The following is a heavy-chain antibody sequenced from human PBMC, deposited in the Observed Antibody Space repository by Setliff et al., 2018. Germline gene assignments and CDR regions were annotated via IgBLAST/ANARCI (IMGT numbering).Heavy chain of an antibody. J-gene: IGHJ6*02. CDR3: AKVNNRFWSGYYPYYYAMDV. CDR2: ISGSGGST. V-gene: IGHV3-23*01. D-gene: IGHD3-3*01. CDR1: GFTFSSYG. Sequence: PGGSLRLSCAASGFTFSSYGMHWVRQAPGKGLEWVSAISGSGGSTYYADSVKGRFTISRDNSKNTLYLQMNSLRAEDTAVYYCAKVNNRFWSGYYPYYYAMDVWGQGTTVTVSS.